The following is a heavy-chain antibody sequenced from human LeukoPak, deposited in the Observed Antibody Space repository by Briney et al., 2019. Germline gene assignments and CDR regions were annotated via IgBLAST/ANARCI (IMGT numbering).Heavy chain of an antibody. CDR1: GFTVSSNY. CDR2: IYSGGST. J-gene: IGHJ4*02. D-gene: IGHD6-19*01. CDR3: ARGSSGWPYYFDY. V-gene: IGHV3-53*04. Sequence: GGSLRLSCAASGFTVSSNYMSWVRQAPGKGPEWVSVIYSGGSTYYADSVKGRFTISRHNSKNTLYLQMNSLRAEDTAVYYCARGSSGWPYYFDYWGQGTLVTVPS.